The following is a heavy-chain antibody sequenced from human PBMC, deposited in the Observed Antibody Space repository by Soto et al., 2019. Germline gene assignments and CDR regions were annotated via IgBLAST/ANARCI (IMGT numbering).Heavy chain of an antibody. J-gene: IGHJ4*02. Sequence: SETLSLTCAVSGGSISSGGYSWSWIRQPPGKGLEWIGYIYHSGSTYYNPSLKSRVTISVDRSKNQFSLKLSSVTAADTAVYYCARYSRSWYFDYWGQGTLVTVSS. D-gene: IGHD6-13*01. CDR2: IYHSGST. CDR1: GGSISSGGYS. CDR3: ARYSRSWYFDY. V-gene: IGHV4-30-2*01.